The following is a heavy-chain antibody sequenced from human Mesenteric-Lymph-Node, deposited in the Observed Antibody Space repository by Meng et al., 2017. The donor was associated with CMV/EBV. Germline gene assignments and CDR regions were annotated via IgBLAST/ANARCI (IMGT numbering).Heavy chain of an antibody. CDR3: AREVGYCSSTSCSNYFDY. CDR1: GYTFTGSY. D-gene: IGHD2-2*01. Sequence: ASVKVSCKASGYTFTGSYMHWVRQAPGQGLEWMGWISAYNGNTNYAQKLQGRVTMTTDTSTSTAYMELRSLRSDDTAVYYCAREVGYCSSTSCSNYFDYWGQGTLVTVSS. CDR2: ISAYNGNT. J-gene: IGHJ4*02. V-gene: IGHV1-18*04.